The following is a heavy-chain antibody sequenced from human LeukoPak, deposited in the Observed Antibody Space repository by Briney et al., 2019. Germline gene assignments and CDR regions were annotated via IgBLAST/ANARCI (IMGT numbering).Heavy chain of an antibody. J-gene: IGHJ4*02. CDR2: IDPSGTTI. Sequence: GGSLRLSCAASGFTFSDSYMNWIRQAPGKGLEWLSFIDPSGTTIYYADSVRGRFTISRDNAKSSLYLHMNSLRDEDTAMYYCTTVSPFRHWGQGTLVTVSS. D-gene: IGHD3-16*01. CDR3: TTVSPFRH. CDR1: GFTFSDSY. V-gene: IGHV3-11*01.